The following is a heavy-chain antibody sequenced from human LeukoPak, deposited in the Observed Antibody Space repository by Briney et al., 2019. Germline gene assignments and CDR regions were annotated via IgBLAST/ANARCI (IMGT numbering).Heavy chain of an antibody. V-gene: IGHV3-53*05. D-gene: IGHD6-13*01. CDR2: FYSGGDT. CDR3: ARRALAAAGTANFDY. CDR1: GFTVSSNH. J-gene: IGHJ4*02. Sequence: GGSLRLSCAVSGFTVSSNHMSWVRQAPGKGLEWVSVFYSGGDTHYADSVKGRFTISRDNSKNTLYLQMNSLRAEDTAVYYCARRALAAAGTANFDYWGQGTLVTVSS.